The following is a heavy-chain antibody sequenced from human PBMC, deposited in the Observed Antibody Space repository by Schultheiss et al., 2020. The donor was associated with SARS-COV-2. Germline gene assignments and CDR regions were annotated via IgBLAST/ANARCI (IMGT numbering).Heavy chain of an antibody. D-gene: IGHD6-13*01. V-gene: IGHV4-59*08. CDR3: ARHGQQLVVYNWFDL. CDR2: IYYSGST. Sequence: SETLSLTCTVSGGSISSYYWSWIRQPPGKGLEWIGYIYYSGSTNYNPSLRSRVTISVDTSKNQFSLKLTSVTATDTAVYYCARHGQQLVVYNWFDLWGQGTLVTVSS. CDR1: GGSISSYY. J-gene: IGHJ5*02.